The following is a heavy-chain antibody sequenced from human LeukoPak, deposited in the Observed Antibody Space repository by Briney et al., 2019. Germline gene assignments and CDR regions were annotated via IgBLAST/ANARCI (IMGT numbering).Heavy chain of an antibody. CDR2: IWYDGSNK. J-gene: IGHJ4*02. V-gene: IGHV3-30*02. D-gene: IGHD6-19*01. Sequence: GGSLRLSCAASGFTFSSYGMHWVRQAPGKGLEWVAVIWYDGSNKYYADSVKGRFTISRDNSKNTLYLQMNSLRAEDTAVYYCAKPPLQYSSGWFLYFDYWGQGTLVTVSS. CDR1: GFTFSSYG. CDR3: AKPPLQYSSGWFLYFDY.